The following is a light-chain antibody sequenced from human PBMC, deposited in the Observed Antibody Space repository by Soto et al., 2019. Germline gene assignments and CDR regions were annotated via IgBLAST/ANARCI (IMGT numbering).Light chain of an antibody. CDR3: QSYDSSLSGPS. Sequence: QSVLTQPPSVSGAPGQRITISCTGSSSNIGAGYDVHWYQQLPGTAPKLLIYGNSNRPSEVPDRFSGSKSGTSASLAITGLQAEDEADYCCQSYDSSLSGPSFGGGTKLTVL. CDR1: SSNIGAGYD. J-gene: IGLJ2*01. CDR2: GNS. V-gene: IGLV1-40*01.